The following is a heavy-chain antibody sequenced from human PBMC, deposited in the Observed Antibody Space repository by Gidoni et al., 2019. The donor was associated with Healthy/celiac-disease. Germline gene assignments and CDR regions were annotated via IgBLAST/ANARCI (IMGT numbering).Heavy chain of an antibody. Sequence: EVQLVESGGGLVQPGGSLRLSCAASGFPFSSYAMHWVRQAPGKGLEYVSAISSNGGSTYYANSVKGRFTISRDNSKNTLYLQMGSLRAEDMAVYYCARGAGGSYFPLDYWGQGTLVTVPS. CDR1: GFPFSSYA. CDR3: ARGAGGSYFPLDY. CDR2: ISSNGGST. D-gene: IGHD1-26*01. V-gene: IGHV3-64*01. J-gene: IGHJ4*02.